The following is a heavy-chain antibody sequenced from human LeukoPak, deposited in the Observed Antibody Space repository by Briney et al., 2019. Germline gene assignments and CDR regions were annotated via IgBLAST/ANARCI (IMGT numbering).Heavy chain of an antibody. CDR2: INPNSGGT. V-gene: IGHV1-2*06. J-gene: IGHJ4*02. D-gene: IGHD2-2*01. CDR1: GYTFTGYY. Sequence: ASVKVSXKASGYTFTGYYMHWVRQAPGQGLEWMGRINPNSGGTNYAQKFQGRVTMTRDTSISTAYMELSRLRSDDTAVYYCARDLGSSTSWRYWGQGTLVTVSS. CDR3: ARDLGSSTSWRY.